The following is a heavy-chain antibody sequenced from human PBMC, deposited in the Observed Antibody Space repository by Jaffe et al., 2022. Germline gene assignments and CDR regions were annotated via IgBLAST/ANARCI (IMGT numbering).Heavy chain of an antibody. CDR1: GGSISSYY. Sequence: QVQLQESGPGLVKPSETLSLTCTVSGGSISSYYWSWIRQPPGKGLEWIGYIYYSGSTNYNPSLKSRVTISVDTSKNQFSLKLSSVTAADTAVYYCASRSDYYDSSRGAFDIWGQGTMVTVSS. CDR2: IYYSGST. D-gene: IGHD3-22*01. V-gene: IGHV4-59*01. J-gene: IGHJ3*02. CDR3: ASRSDYYDSSRGAFDI.